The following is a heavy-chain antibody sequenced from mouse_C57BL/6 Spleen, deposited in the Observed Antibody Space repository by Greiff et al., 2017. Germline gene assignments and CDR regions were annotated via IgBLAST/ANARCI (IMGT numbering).Heavy chain of an antibody. CDR2: INPGSGGT. CDR1: GYAFTNYL. J-gene: IGHJ3*01. Sequence: VQLQQSGAELVRPGTSVKVSCKASGYAFTNYLIEWVKQRPGQGLEWIGVINPGSGGTNYNEKFKGNATLTADKSSSTAYMQLSSLTSEDSAVYFCATHYYDYDGFAYWGQGTLVTVSA. D-gene: IGHD2-4*01. V-gene: IGHV1-54*01. CDR3: ATHYYDYDGFAY.